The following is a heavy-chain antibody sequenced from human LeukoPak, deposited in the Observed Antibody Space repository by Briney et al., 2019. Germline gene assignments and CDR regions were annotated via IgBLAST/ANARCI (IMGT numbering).Heavy chain of an antibody. J-gene: IGHJ4*02. V-gene: IGHV3-30*03. Sequence: GGSLRLSCAASGFTFSSYGMHWVRQAPGKGLEWVAVISYDGSNKYYADSVKGRFTISRDNSKNTLYLQMSSLRAEDTAVYYCARDLAWNCSGGSCYSGFDYWGQGTLVTVSS. CDR1: GFTFSSYG. CDR2: ISYDGSNK. CDR3: ARDLAWNCSGGSCYSGFDY. D-gene: IGHD2-15*01.